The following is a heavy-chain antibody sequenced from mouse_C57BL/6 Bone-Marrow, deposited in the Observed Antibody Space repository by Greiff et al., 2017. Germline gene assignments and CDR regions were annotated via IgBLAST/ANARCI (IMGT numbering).Heavy chain of an antibody. J-gene: IGHJ4*01. CDR1: GFTFSDYY. Sequence: EVQGVESGGGLVQPGGSLKLSCAASGFTFSDYYMYWVRQTPEKRLEWVAYISNGGGSNYYPATVQGRVTISRDKAKNTLDLQMSRRKSEDTAMYYCARPGGYYYAMDYWGQGTSVTVSS. CDR2: ISNGGGSN. D-gene: IGHD3-1*01. CDR3: ARPGGYYYAMDY. V-gene: IGHV5-12*01.